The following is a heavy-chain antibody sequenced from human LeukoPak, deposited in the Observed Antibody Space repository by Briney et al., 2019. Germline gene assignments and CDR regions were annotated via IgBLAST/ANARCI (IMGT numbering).Heavy chain of an antibody. CDR2: IYYSGST. D-gene: IGHD3-22*01. CDR1: GGSISSYY. J-gene: IGHJ3*02. Sequence: SETLSLTCTVSGGSISSYYWSWIRQPPGKGLEWIGYIYYSGSTNYNPSLKSRVTISVDTSKNQFSLKLSSVTAADTAVYYCARLSASGSFEAFDIWGQGTMVTVSS. CDR3: ARLSASGSFEAFDI. V-gene: IGHV4-59*08.